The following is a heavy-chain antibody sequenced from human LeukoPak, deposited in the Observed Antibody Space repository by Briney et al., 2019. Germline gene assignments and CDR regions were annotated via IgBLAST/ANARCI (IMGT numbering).Heavy chain of an antibody. CDR1: GGSISGSYYY. J-gene: IGHJ4*02. CDR2: IYYSGST. CDR3: ARVFSGGID. Sequence: SETLSLTCTVSGGSISGSYYYWGWIRQPPGKGLEWIGSIYYSGSTYYNPSLKSRVTISVDTSKNQFSLKLSSVTAADTAVYYCARVFSGGIDWGQGTLVTVSS. V-gene: IGHV4-39*07. D-gene: IGHD4-23*01.